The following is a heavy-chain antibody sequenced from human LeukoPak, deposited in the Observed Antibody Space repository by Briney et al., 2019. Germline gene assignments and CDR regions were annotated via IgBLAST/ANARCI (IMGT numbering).Heavy chain of an antibody. D-gene: IGHD5-12*01. CDR1: GFTFYDYP. J-gene: IGHJ4*02. CDR2: ISGDGGNT. Sequence: GGSLRLSCGVSGFTFYDYPMYWVRQAPGKGLEWVSFISGDGGNTHYADSVKSRFTISRDNSKNSLYLQMNSLTTDDTALYYWVKGDSAYDYQFDYWGQGTLVTVSS. V-gene: IGHV3-43*01. CDR3: VKGDSAYDYQFDY.